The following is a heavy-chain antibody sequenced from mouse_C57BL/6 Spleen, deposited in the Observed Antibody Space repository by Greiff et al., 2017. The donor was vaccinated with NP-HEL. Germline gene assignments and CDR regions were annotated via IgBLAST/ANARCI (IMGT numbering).Heavy chain of an antibody. CDR1: GYTFTDYE. V-gene: IGHV1-15*01. D-gene: IGHD1-1*01. J-gene: IGHJ3*01. CDR3: TRYNYGSWFAY. Sequence: QVQLKESGAELVRPGASVTLSCKASGYTFTDYEMHWVKQTPVHGLEWIGAIDPETGGTAYNQKFKGKAILTADKSSSTAYMELRSLTSDDSAVYYCTRYNYGSWFAYWGQGTLVTVSA. CDR2: IDPETGGT.